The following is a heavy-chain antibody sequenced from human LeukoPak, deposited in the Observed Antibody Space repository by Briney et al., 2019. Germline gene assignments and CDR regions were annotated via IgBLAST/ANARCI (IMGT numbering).Heavy chain of an antibody. D-gene: IGHD3-9*01. CDR2: IFWNADK. CDR3: AHTGPGSYPVDY. V-gene: IGHV2-5*01. CDR1: GFSLPTSGGG. J-gene: IGHJ4*02. Sequence: SGPTLVNPTQILTLTCTFSGFSLPTSGGGVAWIRQPPGKALEWLALIFWNADKRYSASLKSRLTITKDTSKNQVVLTLAKMAPVDTATYYCAHTGPGSYPVDYWGRGTLVTVSS.